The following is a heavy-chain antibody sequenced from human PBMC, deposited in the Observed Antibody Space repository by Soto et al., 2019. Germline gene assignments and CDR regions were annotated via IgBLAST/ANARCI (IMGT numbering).Heavy chain of an antibody. D-gene: IGHD1-26*01. CDR3: VKDNSADRGAFDH. Sequence: EVQLVESGGALVQPGRSLRLSCAASGFTFDDFAMHWVRQVPGKGLEWVSGLTWNSASVGYADSVKGRFTISRDNAKNSLDLQMDSLREEDTALYYCVKDNSADRGAFDHWGQGTLVTVSS. CDR2: LTWNSASV. V-gene: IGHV3-9*01. CDR1: GFTFDDFA. J-gene: IGHJ4*02.